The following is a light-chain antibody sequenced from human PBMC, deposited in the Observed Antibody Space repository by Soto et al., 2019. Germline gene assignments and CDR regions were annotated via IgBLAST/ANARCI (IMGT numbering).Light chain of an antibody. Sequence: AIQLTQSPSSLSASVGDRVTITCRASQDIRGALAWYQQKPGKAPKLLIYDVSSLESGVPSRFSGSCSGKDFTFTISSLQPEDFATSYCQQFNVYPITFGQGTRLEIK. V-gene: IGKV1-13*02. J-gene: IGKJ5*01. CDR3: QQFNVYPIT. CDR2: DVS. CDR1: QDIRGA.